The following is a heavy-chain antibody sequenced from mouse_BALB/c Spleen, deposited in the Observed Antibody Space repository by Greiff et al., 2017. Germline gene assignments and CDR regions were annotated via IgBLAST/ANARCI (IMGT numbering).Heavy chain of an antibody. J-gene: IGHJ2*01. CDR1: GYTFTSYW. V-gene: IGHV1-87*01. D-gene: IGHD2-1*01. CDR2: IYPGDGDT. CDR3: ARIYGNHFDY. Sequence: QVQLKQSGAELARPGASVKLSCKASGYTFTSYWMQWVKQRPGQGLEWIGAIYPGDGDTRYTQKFKGKATLTADKSSSTAYMQLSSLASEDSAVYYCARIYGNHFDYWGQGTTLTVSS.